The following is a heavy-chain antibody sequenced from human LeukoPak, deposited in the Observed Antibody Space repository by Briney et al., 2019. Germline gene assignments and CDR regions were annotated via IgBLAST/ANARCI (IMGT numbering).Heavy chain of an antibody. Sequence: PSETLSLTCAVSGGSISSGGYSWSWIRQPPGKGLEWIGYIYHSGSTYYNPSLKSRVTISVDRSKNQFSLKLSSVTAADTAVYYCARDPSVYDILTGYYNVEEDATDYWGQGTLVTVSS. CDR3: ARDPSVYDILTGYYNVEEDATDY. CDR2: IYHSGST. V-gene: IGHV4-30-2*01. CDR1: GGSISSGGYS. J-gene: IGHJ4*02. D-gene: IGHD3-9*01.